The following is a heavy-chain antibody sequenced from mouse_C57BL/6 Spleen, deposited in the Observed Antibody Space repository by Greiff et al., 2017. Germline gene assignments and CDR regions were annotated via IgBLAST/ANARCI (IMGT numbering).Heavy chain of an antibody. Sequence: QVQLQQPGTELVKPGASVKLSCKASGYTFTSYWMHWVKQRPGQGLEWIGNINPSNGGTNSNEKFKSKATLTVDKSSSTAYMQLSSLTSEDSAVYYCAREGVLRGYAMDYWGQGTSVTVSS. CDR3: AREGVLRGYAMDY. CDR1: GYTFTSYW. CDR2: INPSNGGT. J-gene: IGHJ4*01. V-gene: IGHV1-53*01. D-gene: IGHD1-1*01.